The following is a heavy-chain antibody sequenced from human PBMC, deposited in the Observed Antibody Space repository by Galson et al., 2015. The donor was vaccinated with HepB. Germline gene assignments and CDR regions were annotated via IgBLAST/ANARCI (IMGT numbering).Heavy chain of an antibody. J-gene: IGHJ4*02. D-gene: IGHD1-26*01. CDR3: ARGDSGPPDGY. V-gene: IGHV3-48*01. CDR1: GFTFSSYS. CDR2: ISSSSSTI. Sequence: SLRLSCAASGFTFSSYSMNWVRQAPGKGLEWVSYISSSSSTIYYADSVKGRFTISRDNAKNSLYLQMNSLGAEDTAVYYCARGDSGPPDGYWGQGTLVTVSS.